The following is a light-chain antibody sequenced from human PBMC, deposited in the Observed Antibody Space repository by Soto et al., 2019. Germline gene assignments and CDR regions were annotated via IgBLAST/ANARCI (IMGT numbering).Light chain of an antibody. Sequence: QSALTQPASLSVSPGQSITISCTGTSSDVGGYNYVSWYQQHPGKAPKLMIYEVSNRPSGVSNRFSGSKSGNTASLTISGLQAEDEADYYCSSYTSSSTYVFGTGTKLTVL. V-gene: IGLV2-14*01. CDR1: SSDVGGYNY. CDR3: SSYTSSSTYV. J-gene: IGLJ1*01. CDR2: EVS.